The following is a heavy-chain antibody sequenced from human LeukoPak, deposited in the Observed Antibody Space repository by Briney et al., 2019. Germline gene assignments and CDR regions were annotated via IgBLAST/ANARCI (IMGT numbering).Heavy chain of an antibody. CDR2: IYHSGST. J-gene: IGHJ6*02. V-gene: IGHV4-38-2*02. Sequence: SETLSLTCAVSGYSISSGYYWDWIRQPPGKALEWIGSIYHSGSTYYNPSLKSRVTISGDTSKNQFSLKLSSVTAADTAVHYCARDATCSGGSCYRGYYYYGMDVWGQGTTVTVSS. D-gene: IGHD2-15*01. CDR1: GYSISSGYY. CDR3: ARDATCSGGSCYRGYYYYGMDV.